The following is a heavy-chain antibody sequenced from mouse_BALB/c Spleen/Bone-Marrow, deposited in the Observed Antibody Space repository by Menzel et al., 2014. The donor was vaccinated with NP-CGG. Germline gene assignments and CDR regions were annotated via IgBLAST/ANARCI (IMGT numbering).Heavy chain of an antibody. V-gene: IGHV5-9-4*01. CDR3: ASKTGAGCWCVDV. Sequence: EVKVVESGGGLVKPGGSLKLSCAASGFTFSSYAMSWVRQSPEKRLEWVAEISSSGSYTYYPDTVTGRFTISRDNAKNTLCLEMGSLRSEDTAMYYCASKTGAGCWCVDVWGAGTTVAVSS. J-gene: IGHJ1*01. CDR2: ISSSGSYT. D-gene: IGHD4-1*01. CDR1: GFTFSSYA.